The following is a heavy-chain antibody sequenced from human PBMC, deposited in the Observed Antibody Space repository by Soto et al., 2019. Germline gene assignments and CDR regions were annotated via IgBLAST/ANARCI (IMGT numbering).Heavy chain of an antibody. V-gene: IGHV4-31*03. J-gene: IGHJ4*02. CDR1: GASITNDDFF. D-gene: IGHD5-18*01. Sequence: PSETLSLTCTVSGASITNDDFFWSWVRQHPDKGLEWLAYITYGGSIYYNPSLRSRLSVSIDKSKSQFSLNVRSVTAADTAVYFCTKMERTQLWLLVQNWGQGPPVTVSS. CDR2: ITYGGSI. CDR3: TKMERTQLWLLVQN.